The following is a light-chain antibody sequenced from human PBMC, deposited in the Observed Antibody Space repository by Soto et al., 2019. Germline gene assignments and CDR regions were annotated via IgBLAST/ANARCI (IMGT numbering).Light chain of an antibody. J-gene: IGKJ1*01. CDR2: GAS. Sequence: EIERTQSPATLSVSPGERATLSCRASPSVATNLAWYQKKPGQAPRLLIYGASTRATGIPARFSGSGSGTEFNLTISRLQSVDFAVYACQQYNNWTWTFGQGTKVDIK. CDR3: QQYNNWTWT. V-gene: IGKV3-15*01. CDR1: PSVATN.